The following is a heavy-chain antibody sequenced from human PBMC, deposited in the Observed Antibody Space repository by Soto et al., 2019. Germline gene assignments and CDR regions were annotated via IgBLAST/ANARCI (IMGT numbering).Heavy chain of an antibody. V-gene: IGHV1-18*01. CDR1: GYTFTSYG. J-gene: IGHJ5*01. CDR2: ISAYNGNT. CDR3: AGSGQQLQHDS. Sequence: QVQLVQSGAEVKKPGASVKVSCKASGYTFTSYGISWVRQAPGQGLEWMGWISAYNGNTNYAQKHQGRVTMTTDTSGSTDYMDLRSLRSDDTAVYYFAGSGQQLQHDSWGQGTLVTVSS. D-gene: IGHD6-13*01.